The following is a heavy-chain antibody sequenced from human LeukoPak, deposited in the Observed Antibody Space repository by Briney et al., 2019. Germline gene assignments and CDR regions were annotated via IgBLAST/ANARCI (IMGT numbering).Heavy chain of an antibody. J-gene: IGHJ4*02. Sequence: GGSLRLSCAASGFTFSSYAMSWVRQAPGKGLEWVSAISGSGDSTYYGDSVKGRFTISRDNSKNTLYLLMNSLRAEDTAVYYCAKTRPLNSSSWSHGDYWGQGTLVTVSS. CDR1: GFTFSSYA. D-gene: IGHD6-13*01. CDR2: ISGSGDST. V-gene: IGHV3-23*01. CDR3: AKTRPLNSSSWSHGDY.